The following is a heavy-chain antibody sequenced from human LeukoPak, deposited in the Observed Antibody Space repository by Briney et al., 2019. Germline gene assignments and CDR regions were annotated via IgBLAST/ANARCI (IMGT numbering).Heavy chain of an antibody. CDR2: INIDGTTT. CDR3: ARDLTWNTADY. Sequence: PGGSLRLSCVASGFTFTSHWMHWFRQAPGKGLVWVSRINIDGTTTGYADSVRGRFTISRDNAKSTLYLQMNGLRAEDTAVYYCARDLTWNTADYWGQGTLVTVSS. J-gene: IGHJ4*02. CDR1: GFTFTSHW. V-gene: IGHV3-74*01. D-gene: IGHD1/OR15-1a*01.